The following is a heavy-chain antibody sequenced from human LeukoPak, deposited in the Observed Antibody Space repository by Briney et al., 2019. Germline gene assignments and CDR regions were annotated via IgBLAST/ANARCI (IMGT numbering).Heavy chain of an antibody. V-gene: IGHV4-34*01. CDR1: GGSFSGYY. D-gene: IGHD3-10*01. CDR2: INHSGSA. CDR3: ARPGSGTLDY. J-gene: IGHJ4*02. Sequence: SETLSLTCAVHGGSFSGYYWSWIRQPPGKGLEWIGEINHSGSANYNPSLKSRVTISVDTSKNQFSLKLSSVTAADTAVYYCARPGSGTLDYWGQGTLVTVSS.